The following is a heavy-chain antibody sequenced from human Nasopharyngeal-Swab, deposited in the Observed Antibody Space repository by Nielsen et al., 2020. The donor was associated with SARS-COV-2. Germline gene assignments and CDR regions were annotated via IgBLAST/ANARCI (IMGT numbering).Heavy chain of an antibody. Sequence: ASVKVSCKASGYTFTSYAMNWVRQAPGQGLEWMGWINTNTGNPTYAQGFTGRSVFSLDTSVSTAYLQISSLKAEDTAVYYCARDLARGCSGGSCHANYYYGMDVWGQGTTVTVSS. D-gene: IGHD2-15*01. CDR3: ARDLARGCSGGSCHANYYYGMDV. J-gene: IGHJ6*02. V-gene: IGHV7-4-1*02. CDR1: GYTFTSYA. CDR2: INTNTGNP.